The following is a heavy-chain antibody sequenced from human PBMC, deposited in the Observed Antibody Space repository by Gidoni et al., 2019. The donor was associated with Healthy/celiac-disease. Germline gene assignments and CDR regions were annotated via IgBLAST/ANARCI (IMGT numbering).Heavy chain of an antibody. CDR1: VGSFRGYY. Sequence: QVQLQQWGAGLLKPSETLSLTCAVSVGSFRGYYLSWLRQPPGKGLEWSGEINHSGSNNYNPCLKSRVTISVDTSKNQFSLKLSSVTAADTAVYYCARGNSRHYYGSGSYIPYYYYYGMDVWGQGTTVTVSS. D-gene: IGHD3-10*01. V-gene: IGHV4-34*01. CDR3: ARGNSRHYYGSGSYIPYYYYYGMDV. J-gene: IGHJ6*02. CDR2: INHSGSN.